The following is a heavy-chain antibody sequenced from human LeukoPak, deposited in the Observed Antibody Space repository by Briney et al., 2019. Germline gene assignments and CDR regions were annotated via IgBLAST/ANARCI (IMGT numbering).Heavy chain of an antibody. CDR2: INPNSGDT. CDR3: ARDQGYCSSASICPADY. Sequence: ASVRVSCKASGYTITGYYMHWVRQAPGQGLEWMGWINPNSGDTYFAQNFQGRVTMTRDTSISTAYMELSRLTSADTAVYYCARDQGYCSSASICPADYWGQGPLVTVSS. D-gene: IGHD2-2*01. V-gene: IGHV1-2*02. CDR1: GYTITGYY. J-gene: IGHJ4*02.